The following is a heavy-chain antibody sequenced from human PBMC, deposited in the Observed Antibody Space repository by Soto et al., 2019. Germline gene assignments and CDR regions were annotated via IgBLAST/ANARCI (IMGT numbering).Heavy chain of an antibody. V-gene: IGHV4-59*01. J-gene: IGHJ6*02. D-gene: IGHD3-10*01. Sequence: SETLSLTCTVTGCSISSYYWSWMRQPPGKGLEWIGYIYYSGSTNYNPSLKSRVTISVDTSKNQFSLKLSSVTAADTAVYYCARVPYYYGSGSYLRYYYGMDVWGQGTTVT. CDR1: GCSISSYY. CDR2: IYYSGST. CDR3: ARVPYYYGSGSYLRYYYGMDV.